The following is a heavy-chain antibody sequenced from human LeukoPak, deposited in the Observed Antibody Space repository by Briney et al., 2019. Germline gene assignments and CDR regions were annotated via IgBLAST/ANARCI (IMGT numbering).Heavy chain of an antibody. Sequence: GGSLRLSCAASGFTFSNLIMHWVGQAPGKGLEWVSFIRFDGTNRHYVDSVKGRFTISRDNANNMLYLQMNRLNFVDTDVYYLARDAYHSGDLDQWGEGTLVIVSS. V-gene: IGHV3-30*02. CDR3: ARDAYHSGDLDQ. D-gene: IGHD7-27*01. CDR2: IRFDGTNR. J-gene: IGHJ4*02. CDR1: GFTFSNLI.